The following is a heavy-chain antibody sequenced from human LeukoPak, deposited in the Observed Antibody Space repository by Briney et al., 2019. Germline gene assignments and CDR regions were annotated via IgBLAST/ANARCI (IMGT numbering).Heavy chain of an antibody. D-gene: IGHD2-8*01. CDR1: GGSFRGYY. V-gene: IGHV4-34*01. Sequence: PSETLSLTCAVYGGSFRGYYWSWIRQPPGKGLEWIGEINHSGSTNYNPSLKSRVTISVDTSKNQFSLKLSSVTAADTAVYYCARGKIVLMVYAAYYFDYWGQGTLVTVSS. J-gene: IGHJ4*02. CDR2: INHSGST. CDR3: ARGKIVLMVYAAYYFDY.